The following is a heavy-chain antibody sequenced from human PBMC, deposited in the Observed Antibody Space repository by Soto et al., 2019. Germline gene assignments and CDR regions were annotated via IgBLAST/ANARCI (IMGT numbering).Heavy chain of an antibody. CDR3: ARVFHDYSNYGDLFDY. CDR1: GGSISSYY. Sequence: QVQLQESGPGLVKPSETLSLTCTVSGGSISSYYWSWIRQPAGKGLEWIGRIYTSGSTNYNPSLQSRVTMSVDTSKNQFSLKLSSVTAADTAVYYCARVFHDYSNYGDLFDYWGQGTLVTVSS. CDR2: IYTSGST. V-gene: IGHV4-4*07. D-gene: IGHD4-4*01. J-gene: IGHJ4*02.